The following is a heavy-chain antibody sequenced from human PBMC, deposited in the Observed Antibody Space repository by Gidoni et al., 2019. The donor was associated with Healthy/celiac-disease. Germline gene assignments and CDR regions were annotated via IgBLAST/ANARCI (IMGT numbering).Heavy chain of an antibody. V-gene: IGHV4-34*01. Sequence: QVQLQQWGAGLLKPSETLSLTCAVYGGSFSGYYWSWIRQPPGKGLEWIGEINHSGSTNYNPSLKSRVTISVDTSKNQFSLKLSSVTAADTAVYYCARSRRALYSGRTEYSQHWGQGTLVTVSS. CDR2: INHSGST. CDR3: ARSRRALYSGRTEYSQH. D-gene: IGHD1-26*01. J-gene: IGHJ1*01. CDR1: GGSFSGYY.